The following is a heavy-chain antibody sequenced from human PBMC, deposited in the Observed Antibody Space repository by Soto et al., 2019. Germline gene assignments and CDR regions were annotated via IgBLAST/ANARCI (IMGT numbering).Heavy chain of an antibody. V-gene: IGHV2-5*02. D-gene: IGHD2-21*02. Sequence: QITLKESGPTLVKPTQTLTLTCTFSGFSRRTSGFGVGWVRQPRGKALEGLALIYWDDDKRYSSSLKSRLTITKDTFKNQVVLTMTKMDPVDTATYYCAHSIYHSDGHGHYYWLMDVWGQGTTVTVSS. J-gene: IGHJ6*02. CDR3: AHSIYHSDGHGHYYWLMDV. CDR2: IYWDDDK. CDR1: GFSRRTSGFG.